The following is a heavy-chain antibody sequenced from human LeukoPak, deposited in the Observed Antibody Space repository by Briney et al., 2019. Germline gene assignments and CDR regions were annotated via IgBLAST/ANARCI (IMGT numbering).Heavy chain of an antibody. J-gene: IGHJ6*03. CDR2: IYISGST. D-gene: IGHD6-13*01. CDR3: ARCGGSVRGILPGYYCYYMDV. V-gene: IGHV4-61*02. CDR1: GASLSSGSYY. Sequence: PSETLSLTSTVSGASLSSGSYYWSWLRQPAGKGLEWFGRIYISGSTNYNPSLKSRVTMSVDTSKNQFSLKLSSVTAADTAVYYCARCGGSVRGILPGYYCYYMDVWGKGTTVTVSS.